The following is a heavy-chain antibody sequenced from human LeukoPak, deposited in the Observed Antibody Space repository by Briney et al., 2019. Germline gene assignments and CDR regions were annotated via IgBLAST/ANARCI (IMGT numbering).Heavy chain of an antibody. CDR3: ARHFDRDGYKSNAFDI. CDR1: GGSFSSSSHY. V-gene: IGHV4-39*01. Sequence: SETLSLTCTVSGGSFSSSSHYWGWVRQPPGKGLEWIGSMYYSGSTYYNASLRSRVTISVDTSRHQFSLKLSSVTAADTAVYYCARHFDRDGYKSNAFDIWGQGTMVTVSS. J-gene: IGHJ3*02. D-gene: IGHD5-24*01. CDR2: MYYSGST.